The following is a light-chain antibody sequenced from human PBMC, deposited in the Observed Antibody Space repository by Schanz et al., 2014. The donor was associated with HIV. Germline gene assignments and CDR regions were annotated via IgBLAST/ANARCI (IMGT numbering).Light chain of an antibody. J-gene: IGKJ4*01. CDR2: HSS. CDR1: QSVSSSY. V-gene: IGKV3-20*01. Sequence: EIVLTQSPGTLSLSPGERATLSCRASQSVSSSYLAWYQQTPGQAPRLLIFHSSRRATGIPDRFSGSGSGTDFTLSISRLEPEDFAVYYCQQYKSPPLTFGGGTKVEIK. CDR3: QQYKSPPLT.